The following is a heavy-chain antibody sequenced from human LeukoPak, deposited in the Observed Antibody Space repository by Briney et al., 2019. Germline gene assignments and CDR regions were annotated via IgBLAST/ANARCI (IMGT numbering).Heavy chain of an antibody. D-gene: IGHD3-16*01. CDR1: GFTFSSYA. CDR3: AKRGRTLDLDY. Sequence: GGSLRLSCGASGFTFSSYAMHWVRQAPGKGLEWVAVISYDGSTKYYADSVKGRFTISRDYSKNTVYLQMNSLRAEDTAVYYCAKRGRTLDLDYWGERTLGTVSS. CDR2: ISYDGSTK. J-gene: IGHJ4*02. V-gene: IGHV3-33*06.